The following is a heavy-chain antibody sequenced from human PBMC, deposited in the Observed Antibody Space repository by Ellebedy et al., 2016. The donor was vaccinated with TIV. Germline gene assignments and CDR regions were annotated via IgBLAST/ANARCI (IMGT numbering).Heavy chain of an antibody. Sequence: GESLKISXAASGFTFSSYGMHWVRQAPGKGLEWVAVISYDGSNKYYADSVKGRFTISRDNSKNTLYLQMNSLRAEDTAVYYCAKVAVWFGELIAEYFQHWGQGTLVTVSS. D-gene: IGHD3-10*01. CDR3: AKVAVWFGELIAEYFQH. CDR2: ISYDGSNK. CDR1: GFTFSSYG. J-gene: IGHJ1*01. V-gene: IGHV3-30*18.